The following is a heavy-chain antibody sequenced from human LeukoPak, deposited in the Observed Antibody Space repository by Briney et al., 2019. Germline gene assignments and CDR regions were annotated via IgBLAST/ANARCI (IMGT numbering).Heavy chain of an antibody. D-gene: IGHD3-16*02. Sequence: SETLSLTCTVSGASVRGYYWSWIRQPPGKGLEWIGYIHYTGNTDYNPSLTSRVTISMDVSKNHFSLKLSSVTAADTAVYYCARTYDYVWGSYRSHSFDSWGQGTLVTVSS. CDR1: GASVRGYY. CDR2: IHYTGNT. CDR3: ARTYDYVWGSYRSHSFDS. J-gene: IGHJ4*02. V-gene: IGHV4-59*08.